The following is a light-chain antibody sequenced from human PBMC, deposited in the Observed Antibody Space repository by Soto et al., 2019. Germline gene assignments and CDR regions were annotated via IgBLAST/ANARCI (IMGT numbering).Light chain of an antibody. CDR3: SSYTSSSTVV. CDR1: SSDVGGYKY. V-gene: IGLV2-14*01. J-gene: IGLJ3*02. Sequence: QSVLTQPASVSGSPGQSITISCAGTSSDVGGYKYVSWHQQHPGKAHKLMIYEVNNRPSGVSNRFSGSKSGNTASLTISGLQAEDEADYYCSSYTSSSTVVFGGGTQLTVL. CDR2: EVN.